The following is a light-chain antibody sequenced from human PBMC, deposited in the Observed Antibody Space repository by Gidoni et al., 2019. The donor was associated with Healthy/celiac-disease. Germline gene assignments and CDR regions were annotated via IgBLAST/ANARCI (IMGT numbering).Light chain of an antibody. CDR2: KAS. J-gene: IGKJ1*01. CDR1: QSISSW. CDR3: QQYNSYPQT. V-gene: IGKV1-5*03. Sequence: DIQMTQSPSTLSASVGDRVTITCRASQSISSWLAWYQQKPGKAPKLLIYKASSLESGVPSRFSVSGSWTEFTLTISSLQPYDFATYYCQQYNSYPQTFGQGTKVEIK.